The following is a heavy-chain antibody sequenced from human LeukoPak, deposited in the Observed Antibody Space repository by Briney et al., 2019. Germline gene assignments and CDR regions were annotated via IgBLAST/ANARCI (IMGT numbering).Heavy chain of an antibody. CDR1: GFTFSSYA. Sequence: GGSLRLSCAASGFTFSSYAMHWVRQAPGKGLEWVAVISYDGSNKYYADSVKGRFTISRDNARNTLYLNLSDLTVEDSGLYYCARVNTAVPRHWGQGTLVTVSS. CDR3: ARVNTAVPRH. J-gene: IGHJ4*02. D-gene: IGHD2-21*02. CDR2: ISYDGSNK. V-gene: IGHV3-30*14.